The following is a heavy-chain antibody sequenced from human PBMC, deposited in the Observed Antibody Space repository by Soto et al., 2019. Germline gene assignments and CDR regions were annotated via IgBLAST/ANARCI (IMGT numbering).Heavy chain of an antibody. CDR2: ISYDGSNK. D-gene: IGHD2-2*01. J-gene: IGHJ4*02. Sequence: GGSLRLSCAASGFTFSSYAMHWVRQAPGKGLEWVAVISYDGSNKYYADSVKGRFTISRDNSKNTLYLQMNSLRAEDTAVYYCARDPQYCSSTSCYPYYFDYWGQGTLVTVSS. CDR1: GFTFSSYA. V-gene: IGHV3-30-3*01. CDR3: ARDPQYCSSTSCYPYYFDY.